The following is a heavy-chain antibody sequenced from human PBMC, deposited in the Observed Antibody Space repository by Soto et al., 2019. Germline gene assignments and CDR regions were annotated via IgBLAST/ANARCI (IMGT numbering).Heavy chain of an antibody. V-gene: IGHV3-20*04. CDR1: GFTFDDYG. CDR2: INWNGGST. D-gene: IGHD2-2*01. Sequence: PGGSLRLSCAASGFTFDDYGMSWVRQAPGKGLEWVSGINWNGGSTGYADSVKGRFTISRDNAKNSLYLQMNSLRAEDTALYYCARVPVEDIVVVPAADAYHGMDVWGQGTTVTVSS. J-gene: IGHJ6*02. CDR3: ARVPVEDIVVVPAADAYHGMDV.